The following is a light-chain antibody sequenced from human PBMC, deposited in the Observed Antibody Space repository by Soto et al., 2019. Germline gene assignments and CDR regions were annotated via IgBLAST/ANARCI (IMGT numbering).Light chain of an antibody. Sequence: EIVLTQSPATLSLSPGERATLSCRASPSVTNFLAWYQQKPGQAPRLLIYGAFNRATGIPARFSGSGSGTDFTLTLSSLEPEDSAVYYCQQRNVSPPVTFGHGTRLEIK. CDR3: QQRNVSPPVT. V-gene: IGKV3-11*01. CDR1: PSVTNF. J-gene: IGKJ5*01. CDR2: GAF.